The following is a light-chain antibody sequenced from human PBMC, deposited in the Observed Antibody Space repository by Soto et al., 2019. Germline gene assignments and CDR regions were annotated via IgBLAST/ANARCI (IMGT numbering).Light chain of an antibody. CDR3: SSYRDSSTPPFV. CDR2: EVT. CDR1: SSAVSGFRY. Sequence: QSALTQPASVSGSPGQSITIYCTGTSSAVSGFRYVSWYQHHPGKAPKLLIYEVTNRPSGVSNRFSGSKSGNTASLTISGLQAEDEADYYCSSYRDSSTPPFVFGTGTKLTVL. V-gene: IGLV2-14*01. J-gene: IGLJ1*01.